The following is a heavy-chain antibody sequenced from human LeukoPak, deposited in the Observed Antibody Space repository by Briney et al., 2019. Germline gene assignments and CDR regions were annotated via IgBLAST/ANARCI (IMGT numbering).Heavy chain of an antibody. CDR1: GYTFTGFY. J-gene: IGHJ4*02. V-gene: IGHV1-2*02. D-gene: IGHD4/OR15-4a*01. CDR2: INPNSGDT. CDR3: ARAWNGCSDY. Sequence: ASVKVSCKASGYTFTGFYMHWVRQAPGQGLEWMGWINPNSGDTNYVQKFQGRVTMTRDTSISTAYMELRSLRSDDTAVYYCARAWNGCSDYWGQGTLVTVSS.